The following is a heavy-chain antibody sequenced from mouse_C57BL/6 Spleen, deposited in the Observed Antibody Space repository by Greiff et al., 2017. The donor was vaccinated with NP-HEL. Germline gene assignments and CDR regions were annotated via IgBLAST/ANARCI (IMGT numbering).Heavy chain of an antibody. D-gene: IGHD2-4*01. CDR2: IRNKANGYTT. CDR1: GFTFTDYY. Sequence: DVKLVESGGGLVQPGASLRLSCAASGFTFTDYYMRWFRQPPGKAPEWLALIRNKANGYTTEYTSSVKGRFTISRDNSQNILYLQMNTLRAEDSATYYCVKADDYPYDAMDYWGQGTSVTVSS. J-gene: IGHJ4*01. CDR3: VKADDYPYDAMDY. V-gene: IGHV7-4*01.